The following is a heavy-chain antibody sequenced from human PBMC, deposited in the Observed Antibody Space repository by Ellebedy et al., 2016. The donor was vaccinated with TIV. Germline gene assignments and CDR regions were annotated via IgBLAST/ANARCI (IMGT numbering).Heavy chain of an antibody. J-gene: IGHJ4*02. CDR2: IYYRGST. D-gene: IGHD5-24*01. V-gene: IGHV4-39*07. CDR1: GGSISSTTSN. CDR3: ASRAY. Sequence: SETLSLTXTVSGGSISSTTSNWDWFRQPPGKGLEWIGTIYYRGSTYYNPSLKSRLTISVDTSKNQFSLKVNSVTAADTAVYYCASRAYWGQGTLVTVSS.